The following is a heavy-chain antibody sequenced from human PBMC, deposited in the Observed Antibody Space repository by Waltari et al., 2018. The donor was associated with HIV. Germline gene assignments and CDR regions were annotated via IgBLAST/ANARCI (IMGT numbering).Heavy chain of an antibody. V-gene: IGHV4-61*02. D-gene: IGHD3-10*01. CDR1: GGFLYVRHFW. Sequence: QVPLEASGPGLVKPSQTMSPPCPLPGGFLYVRHFWWSSLTHPAGQAPEWMGRAYVTGSTNYNPALRGRVSISVDTSKRQISLRLTSVTAADTAVYYCARETFFMVRGVSPYYVFNGVDVWGRGTTVTVSS. CDR2: AYVTGST. CDR3: ARETFFMVRGVSPYYVFNGVDV. J-gene: IGHJ6*02.